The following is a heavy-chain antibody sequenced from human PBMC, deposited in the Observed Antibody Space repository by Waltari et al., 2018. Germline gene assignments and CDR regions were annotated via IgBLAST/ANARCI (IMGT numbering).Heavy chain of an antibody. J-gene: IGHJ4*02. CDR1: GFPFSDST. V-gene: IGHV3-73*01. Sequence: EVQLVESGGCLVQPGGSLKISCSASGFPFSDSTIYWVRQASGKGLEWVGRIRSKANSYATAYAASVKGRFTISRDDSKNTAYLQMNSLKTEDTAVYYCTSTPLAGYWGQGSLVTVSS. D-gene: IGHD3-16*01. CDR3: TSTPLAGY. CDR2: IRSKANSYAT.